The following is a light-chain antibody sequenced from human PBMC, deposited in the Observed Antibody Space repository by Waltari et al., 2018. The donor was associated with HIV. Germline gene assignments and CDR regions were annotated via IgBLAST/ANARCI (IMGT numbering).Light chain of an antibody. V-gene: IGLV2-23*02. CDR2: DVT. Sequence: QSALTQPASVSGSPGQSITISCTGTSSDVGTYNSVSWYQQHPGKVPKLVIFDVTKRPAGVSDRCSGSKSGNPASLTISVLQAEDEADYYCCTYAVIVVFGGGTKLTVL. CDR3: CTYAVIVV. CDR1: SSDVGTYNS. J-gene: IGLJ2*01.